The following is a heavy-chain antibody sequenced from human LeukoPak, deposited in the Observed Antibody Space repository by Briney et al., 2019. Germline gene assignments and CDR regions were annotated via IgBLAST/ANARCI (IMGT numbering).Heavy chain of an antibody. D-gene: IGHD3-9*01. CDR2: IYYSGST. Sequence: SETLSLTCTVSGGSISSSSYYWGWIRQPPGKGLEWIGSIYYSGSTYYNPSLKSRVTISVDRSKNQFSLKLSSVTAADTAVYYCARVGQYDILTGYQDHWYFDLWGRGTLVTVSS. V-gene: IGHV4-39*07. CDR1: GGSISSSSYY. J-gene: IGHJ2*01. CDR3: ARVGQYDILTGYQDHWYFDL.